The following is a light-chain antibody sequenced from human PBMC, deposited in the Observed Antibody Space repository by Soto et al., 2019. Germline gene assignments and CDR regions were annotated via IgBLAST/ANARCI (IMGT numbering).Light chain of an antibody. J-gene: IGKJ5*01. CDR1: QSVSSN. CDR2: DAS. Sequence: EIVLSQSPVTPSFSPGERATLSCRASQSVSSNNLAWYQQKPGQAPRLLMYDASTRATGIPARFSGSGSGTEFTLTISALQSEDFAVYYCKQYNNGITFGQGTRLEIK. CDR3: KQYNNGIT. V-gene: IGKV3-15*01.